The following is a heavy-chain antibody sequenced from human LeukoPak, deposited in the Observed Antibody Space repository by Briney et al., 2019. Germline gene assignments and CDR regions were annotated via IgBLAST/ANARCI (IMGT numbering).Heavy chain of an antibody. Sequence: PGGSLRLSCAAPGFSFSSFWMHWVRQVPGKGLVWVSGINSDGRTTGYADSVKGRFTISRDNAKNTVSLQMNSLRAEDTAVYYCARGGYGAHMGWGQGTLVTVSS. CDR1: GFSFSSFW. CDR2: INSDGRTT. D-gene: IGHD4-17*01. J-gene: IGHJ4*02. CDR3: ARGGYGAHMG. V-gene: IGHV3-74*01.